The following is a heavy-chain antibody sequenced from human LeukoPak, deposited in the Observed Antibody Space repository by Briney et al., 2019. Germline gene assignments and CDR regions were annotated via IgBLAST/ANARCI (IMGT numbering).Heavy chain of an antibody. J-gene: IGHJ4*02. CDR2: IYSGSST. CDR3: AREWYSSSWPPSYYFDY. V-gene: IGHV3-53*01. Sequence: GGSLRLSCAASGFTVSSNYMSWVRQAPGKGLEWVSVIYSGSSTYYADSVKGRFTISRDNSKNTLYLQMNSLRAEDTAVYYCAREWYSSSWPPSYYFDYWGQGTLVTVSS. D-gene: IGHD6-13*01. CDR1: GFTVSSNY.